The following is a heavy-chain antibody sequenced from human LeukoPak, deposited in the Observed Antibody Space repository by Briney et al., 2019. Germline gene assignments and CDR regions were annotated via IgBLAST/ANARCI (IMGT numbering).Heavy chain of an antibody. Sequence: GGSLRLSCAASGFTVSSNYMSWVRQAPGKGLEWVSVIYSGGTTYYADSVKGRFTISRDNAKNSLYLQVYSLRPEDTAVYYCARDPSHGALDYWGQGTLVTVSS. V-gene: IGHV3-66*01. CDR1: GFTVSSNY. CDR2: IYSGGTT. CDR3: ARDPSHGALDY. J-gene: IGHJ4*02.